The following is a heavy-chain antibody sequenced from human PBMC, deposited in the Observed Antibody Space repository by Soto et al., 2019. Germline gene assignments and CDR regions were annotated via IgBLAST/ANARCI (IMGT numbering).Heavy chain of an antibody. D-gene: IGHD2-15*01. Sequence: QLQLQESGPGLVKPSETLSLTCTVSGGSISSSSYYWGWIRQPPGKGLEWIGSIYYSGSTYYNPSLKSRVTISVDTSKNQFSLKLSSVTAADTAVYYCARQGMAMDGMAVGIVVVVAAFVDYWGQGTLVTVSS. CDR3: ARQGMAMDGMAVGIVVVVAAFVDY. V-gene: IGHV4-39*01. CDR2: IYYSGST. CDR1: GGSISSSSYY. J-gene: IGHJ4*02.